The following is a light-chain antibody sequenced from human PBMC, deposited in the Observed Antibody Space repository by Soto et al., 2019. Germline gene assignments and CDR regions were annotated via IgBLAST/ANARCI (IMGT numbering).Light chain of an antibody. CDR3: QQRGNWIT. V-gene: IGKV3-11*01. Sequence: EVVLTQSPLTLSLSPGGRATLSCRASQSVSSYLAWYQQKPGQAPRLLIYDASNRATGIPARFSGSGSGTDFTLTISSLEPEDFAVYYCQQRGNWITFGQGTRLEIK. CDR2: DAS. CDR1: QSVSSY. J-gene: IGKJ5*01.